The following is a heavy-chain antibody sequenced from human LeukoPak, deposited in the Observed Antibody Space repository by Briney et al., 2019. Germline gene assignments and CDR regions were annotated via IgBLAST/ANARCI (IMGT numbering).Heavy chain of an antibody. Sequence: GGSLRLSCAASGFTVSSNYMSWIRQAPGKGLEWVSYISSSGSTIYYADSVKGRFTISRDNAKNSLYLQMNSLRAEDTAVYYCARDKTDNYYGSGSYWSYFQHWGQGTLVTVSS. CDR2: ISSSGSTI. CDR1: GFTVSSNY. D-gene: IGHD3-10*01. V-gene: IGHV3-11*01. J-gene: IGHJ1*01. CDR3: ARDKTDNYYGSGSYWSYFQH.